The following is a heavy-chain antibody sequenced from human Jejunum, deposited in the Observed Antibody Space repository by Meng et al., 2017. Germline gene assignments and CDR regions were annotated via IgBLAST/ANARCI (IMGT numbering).Heavy chain of an antibody. D-gene: IGHD2-2*03. V-gene: IGHV4-30-2*01. J-gene: IGHJ4*02. CDR1: GGSINSDGFT. CDR2: IYHTGSP. Sequence: QLQLQQSGSGLVNPSQTLSLTCAVSGGSINSDGFTWSWIRQPPGKGLEWIGYIYHTGSPYYNPSLKSRLTISVDKSVNQFSLKLSSVTAADTAVYYCARMDSAVHYFDYWGQGTLVTVSS. CDR3: ARMDSAVHYFDY.